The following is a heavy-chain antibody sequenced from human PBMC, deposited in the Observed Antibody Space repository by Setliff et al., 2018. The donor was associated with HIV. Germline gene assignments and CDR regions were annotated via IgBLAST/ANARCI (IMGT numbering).Heavy chain of an antibody. D-gene: IGHD3-10*01. V-gene: IGHV5-51*01. CDR1: ENSFTTYW. CDR3: ARHLRETYYYGSGSPGVAFDI. CDR2: IYPDDSDT. Sequence: GESLKISCKGSENSFTTYWIGWVRQMPGKGLEWMGIIYPDDSDTRYSPSFQGQVTMSVDKSVNTAYLQWSSLKASDTAMYFCARHLRETYYYGSGSPGVAFDIWGQGTMVTVS. J-gene: IGHJ3*02.